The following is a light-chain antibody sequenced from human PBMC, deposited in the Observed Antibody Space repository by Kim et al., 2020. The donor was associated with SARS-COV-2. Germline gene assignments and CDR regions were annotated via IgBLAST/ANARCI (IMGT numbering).Light chain of an antibody. CDR3: QQYDNLPYT. CDR2: VAS. V-gene: IGKV1-33*01. Sequence: SDTGGGRGTIPCQASQYIGNCLNRCQQKSGKAPKLLINVASDLETGVPSKVSGSGSGTDFTFTISSLQPEDIATYYCQQYDNLPYTFGQGTKLEI. CDR1: QYIGNC. J-gene: IGKJ2*01.